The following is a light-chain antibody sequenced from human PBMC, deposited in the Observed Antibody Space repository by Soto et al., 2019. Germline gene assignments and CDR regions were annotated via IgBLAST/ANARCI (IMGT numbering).Light chain of an antibody. J-gene: IGKJ5*01. CDR2: GAS. CDR1: QSVSSN. CDR3: QQYGSSPIT. Sequence: EIVMTQSPATLSVSPGERATLSCRASQSVSSNLAWYQQKPGQAPRLLICGASSRATGIPDRFSGSGSGTDFTLTISRLEPEDFAVYYCQQYGSSPITFGQGTRLEIK. V-gene: IGKV3-20*01.